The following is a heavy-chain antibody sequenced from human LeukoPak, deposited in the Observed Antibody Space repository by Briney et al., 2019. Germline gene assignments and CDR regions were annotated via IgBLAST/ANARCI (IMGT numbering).Heavy chain of an antibody. CDR3: ARDGDYYDSSGYSSFDY. CDR2: INPSGGST. Sequence: GASVKVSCTASGYTFTSYYMHWVRQAPGQGLEWMGIINPSGGSTSYAQKFQGRVTMTRDTSTSTVYMELSSLRSEDTAVYYCARDGDYYDSSGYSSFDYWGQGTLVTVSS. D-gene: IGHD3-22*01. J-gene: IGHJ4*02. V-gene: IGHV1-46*01. CDR1: GYTFTSYY.